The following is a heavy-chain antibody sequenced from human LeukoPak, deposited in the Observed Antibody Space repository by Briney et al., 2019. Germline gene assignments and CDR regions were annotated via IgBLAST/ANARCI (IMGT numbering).Heavy chain of an antibody. Sequence: GGSLRLSCVVSGFNFDNFAMHWVRQAPGKGLEWVAVISYDGSNKYYADSVKGRFTISRDNSKNTLYLQMNSLRAEDTAVYYCVGPDAFDIWGQGTMVTVSS. CDR3: VGPDAFDI. CDR1: GFNFDNFA. J-gene: IGHJ3*02. CDR2: ISYDGSNK. V-gene: IGHV3-30*04.